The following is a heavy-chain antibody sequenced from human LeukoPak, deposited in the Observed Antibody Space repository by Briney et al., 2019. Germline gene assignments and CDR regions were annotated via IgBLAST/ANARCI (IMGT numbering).Heavy chain of an antibody. CDR3: ARAPPYSSGRGTHWFDP. CDR2: IYTSGIT. D-gene: IGHD6-19*01. V-gene: IGHV3-66*01. J-gene: IGHJ5*02. Sequence: GGSLRLSCAVSGFAVSSNFMSWVRQAPGKGPEWVSVIYTSGITYYADSVRGRFTISRDNSKNTLYLQMDSLTAADTAVYYCARAPPYSSGRGTHWFDPWGQGTLVTVSS. CDR1: GFAVSSNF.